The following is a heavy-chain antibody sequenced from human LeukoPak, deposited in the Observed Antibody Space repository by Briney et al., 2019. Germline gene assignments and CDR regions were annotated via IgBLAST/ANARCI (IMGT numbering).Heavy chain of an antibody. CDR2: IYYSGST. Sequence: SETLSLTCTVSGGSMTSNTYYWGWIRQPPGKGLEWIGSIYYSGSTYYNSSLKSRVTISVDTSKNQFSLKLSSVTAADTAVYYCARGEFFDYWGQGTLVTVSS. D-gene: IGHD3-10*01. V-gene: IGHV4-39*07. J-gene: IGHJ4*02. CDR3: ARGEFFDY. CDR1: GGSMTSNTYY.